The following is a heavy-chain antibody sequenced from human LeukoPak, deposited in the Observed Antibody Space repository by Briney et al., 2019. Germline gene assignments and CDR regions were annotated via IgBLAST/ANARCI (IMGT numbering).Heavy chain of an antibody. J-gene: IGHJ5*02. CDR1: GFTFSSYS. CDR3: ARDPWAAHWFDP. CDR2: ISSSSSYI. D-gene: IGHD6-6*01. Sequence: PGGSLRLSCAASGFTFSSYSMNWVRQAPGKGLEWVSSISSSSSYIYYADSVKGRFTISRDNAKNSLYLQMNSLRAEDTAVYYCARDPWAAHWFDPWGQGTLVTVSS. V-gene: IGHV3-21*01.